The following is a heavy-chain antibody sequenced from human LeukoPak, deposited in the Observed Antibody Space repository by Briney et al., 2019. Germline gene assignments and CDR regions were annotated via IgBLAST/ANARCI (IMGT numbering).Heavy chain of an antibody. J-gene: IGHJ4*02. CDR2: ISSSGNTI. CDR3: ARDLGHSGYDLYDY. D-gene: IGHD5-12*01. V-gene: IGHV3-48*03. CDR1: GLTFSSYE. Sequence: GGSLRLSCAASGLTFSSYEMNWVRQAPGKGLEWVSYISSSGNTIYYADSVKGRFTISRDNAKNSLYLQMNSLRAEDTAVYYCARDLGHSGYDLYDYWGQGTLVTVSS.